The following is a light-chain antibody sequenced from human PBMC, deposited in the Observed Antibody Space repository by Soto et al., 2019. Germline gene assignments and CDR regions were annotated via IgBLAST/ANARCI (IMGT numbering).Light chain of an antibody. CDR2: YNI. V-gene: IGLV1-40*01. J-gene: IGLJ2*01. CDR3: QSYDSSLSGSV. CDR1: SSNIGAGYD. Sequence: QSVLTQPPSVSGAPGQRVTISCSGSSSNIGAGYDVHWYQQLPGTAPKLLIYYNINRPSGVPDRFSGSKSGTSASLAITGLQAEDEADYYCQSYDSSLSGSVFGGGTKVTVL.